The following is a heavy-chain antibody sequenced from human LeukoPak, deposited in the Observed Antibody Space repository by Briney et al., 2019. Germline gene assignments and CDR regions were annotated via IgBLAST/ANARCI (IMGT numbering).Heavy chain of an antibody. CDR1: GFTVSSNC. Sequence: GGSLRLSCAASGFTVSSNCMSWVRQAPGKGLEWVSVIYSGGSTYYADSVKGRFTISRDNSKNTLYLQMNSLRAEDTAVYYCARRSSSGYDDAFDIWGQGTMVTVSS. D-gene: IGHD3-22*01. CDR2: IYSGGST. V-gene: IGHV3-66*01. CDR3: ARRSSSGYDDAFDI. J-gene: IGHJ3*02.